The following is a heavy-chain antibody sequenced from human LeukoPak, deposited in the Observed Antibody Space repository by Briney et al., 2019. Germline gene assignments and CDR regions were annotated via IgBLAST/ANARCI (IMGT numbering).Heavy chain of an antibody. V-gene: IGHV4-59*01. CDR3: ARLYSRSLGRVFVY. CDR2: IYNSGST. J-gene: IGHJ4*02. Sequence: SETLSHTCTVSGGSMTSYYWSWIRQPPGKGLEWIGYIYNSGSTNYNPSLKSRVTISVDTSKNQFSLKLSSVTAADTAVYYCARLYSRSLGRVFVYWGRGTLVTVSS. D-gene: IGHD3-10*01. CDR1: GGSMTSYY.